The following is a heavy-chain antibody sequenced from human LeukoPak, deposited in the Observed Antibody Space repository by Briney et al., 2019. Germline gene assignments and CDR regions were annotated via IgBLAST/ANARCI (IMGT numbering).Heavy chain of an antibody. CDR3: AGGSTTVKGINFDY. V-gene: IGHV3-30*04. Sequence: GGSLRLSCAASGFTFSSYAMHWVRQAPGKGLEWVAVISYDGSNKYYADSVKGRFTISRDNSKNTLYLQMNSLRAEDTAVYYCAGGSTTVKGINFDYWGQGTLVTVSS. J-gene: IGHJ4*02. CDR1: GFTFSSYA. CDR2: ISYDGSNK. D-gene: IGHD4-17*01.